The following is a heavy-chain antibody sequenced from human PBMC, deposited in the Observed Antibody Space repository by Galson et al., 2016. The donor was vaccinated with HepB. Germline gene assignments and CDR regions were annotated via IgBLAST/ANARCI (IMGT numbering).Heavy chain of an antibody. D-gene: IGHD3-10*01. V-gene: IGHV3-21*01. Sequence: SLRLSCAASGLTFSSYAMNWVRQAPGKGLEWVSSISSGSSYIYYADSVKGRFTISRDNARNSLCLQMNSLRADDTAVYYCVRDRLGELLSEGDYWGQGALVTVSS. J-gene: IGHJ4*02. CDR1: GLTFSSYA. CDR3: VRDRLGELLSEGDY. CDR2: ISSGSSYI.